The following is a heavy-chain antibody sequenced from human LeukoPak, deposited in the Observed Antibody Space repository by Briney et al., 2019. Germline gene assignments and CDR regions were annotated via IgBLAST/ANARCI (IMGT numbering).Heavy chain of an antibody. D-gene: IGHD3-22*01. CDR2: ISGSGGST. Sequence: GGSLRLSCAASGFTFSSYAMSWVRQAPGKGLEWVSSISGSGGSTYYADSVKGRFTISRDNSKNTLYLQMNSLRAEDTAVYYCARKGSGYSSPNDYWGQGTLVTVSS. V-gene: IGHV3-23*01. J-gene: IGHJ4*02. CDR3: ARKGSGYSSPNDY. CDR1: GFTFSSYA.